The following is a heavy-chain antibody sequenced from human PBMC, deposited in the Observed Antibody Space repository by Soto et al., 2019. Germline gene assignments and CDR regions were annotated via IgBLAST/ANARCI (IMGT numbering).Heavy chain of an antibody. V-gene: IGHV1-69*01. CDR1: GGTFSSYA. J-gene: IGHJ6*02. D-gene: IGHD2-2*01. CDR2: IIPIFGTA. CDR3: ASMKYGSSTSCYVGGGYYYYDMDV. Sequence: QVQLVQSGAEVKKPGSSVKVSCKASGGTFSSYAISWVRQAPGQGLEWMGGIIPIFGTANYAQKFQGRVTMTADESTSTAYMEQSSLRSEDTAVYYCASMKYGSSTSCYVGGGYYYYDMDVWGQGTTVTVSS.